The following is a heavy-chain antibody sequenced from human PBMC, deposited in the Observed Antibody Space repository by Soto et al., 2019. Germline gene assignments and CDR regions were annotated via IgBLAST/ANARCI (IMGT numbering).Heavy chain of an antibody. CDR1: GDSITSNSYF. CDR2: IYYSGTT. Sequence: SETLSLTCTVSGDSITSNSYFWAWIRQPPGKGLEGIGSIYYSGTTYYNPSLKSRVTISVDRSKNQFSLKLSSVTAAGTAVYYCARHFSVDYFDYWGQRALVTVSS. V-gene: IGHV4-39*01. CDR3: ARHFSVDYFDY. J-gene: IGHJ4*02.